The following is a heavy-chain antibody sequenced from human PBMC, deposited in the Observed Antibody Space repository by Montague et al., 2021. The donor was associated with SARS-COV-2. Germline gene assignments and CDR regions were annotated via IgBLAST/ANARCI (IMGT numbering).Heavy chain of an antibody. D-gene: IGHD3-9*01. V-gene: IGHV2-5*01. CDR2: IYSNDEK. CDR1: GFSLSTPNVG. Sequence: PALVKPTQTLTLTCTFCGFSLSTPNVGVGWIRQPPGKALEWVAVIYSNDEKRYSPSLRNRLTITKDTAKNQVVLSLTYVDPVDTATYYCAHLIRYYDILTGIPFDYWGQGSLVTVSS. CDR3: AHLIRYYDILTGIPFDY. J-gene: IGHJ4*02.